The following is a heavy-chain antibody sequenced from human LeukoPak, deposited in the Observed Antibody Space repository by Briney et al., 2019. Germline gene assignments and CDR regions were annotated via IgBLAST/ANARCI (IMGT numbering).Heavy chain of an antibody. CDR1: AGTSSHYG. J-gene: IGHJ6*03. V-gene: IGHV1-69*01. Sequence: ASVKVSCNASAGTSSHYGISWVGHAPRQGREWMGSIIPIFGTANYAQKFQSRVSITADEITRTAYIVQSSLRYEDTPAYYFAVMQWLVQSLFDSSYNMAVWGKGNTVTISS. CDR2: IIPIFGTA. CDR3: AVMQWLVQSLFDSSYNMAV. D-gene: IGHD6-19*01.